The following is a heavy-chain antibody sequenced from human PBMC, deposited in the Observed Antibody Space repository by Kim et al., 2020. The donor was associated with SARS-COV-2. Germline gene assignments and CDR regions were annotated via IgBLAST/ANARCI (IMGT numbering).Heavy chain of an antibody. D-gene: IGHD6-19*01. CDR3: VKGLGSSGWLDY. Sequence: SYANSVKVKFTISRDNSKNTLYLQMSSLRAEDTAVYYCVKGLGSSGWLDYWGQGTLVTVSS. J-gene: IGHJ4*02. V-gene: IGHV3-64D*09.